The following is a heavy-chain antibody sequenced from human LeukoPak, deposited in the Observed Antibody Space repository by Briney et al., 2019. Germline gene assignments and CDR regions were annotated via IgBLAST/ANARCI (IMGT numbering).Heavy chain of an antibody. V-gene: IGHV4-59*01. CDR1: DGSISSNY. D-gene: IGHD2/OR15-2a*01. Sequence: SETLSLTCVVSDGSISSNYWSWIRQPPGKRLERIGYIHYSGNTYYNPSLKSRVNISVDTSKNQFSLKLTSVTAADTAMYYCAREGTSDNYLGIDYWGQGTLLTVSS. CDR3: AREGTSDNYLGIDY. CDR2: IHYSGNT. J-gene: IGHJ4*02.